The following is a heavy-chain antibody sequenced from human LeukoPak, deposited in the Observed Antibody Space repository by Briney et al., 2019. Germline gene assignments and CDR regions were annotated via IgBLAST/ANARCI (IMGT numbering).Heavy chain of an antibody. CDR1: GFTSSSSG. CDR3: AKTRGLGNFEF. Sequence: GGSLRLSCVASGFTSSSSGMNWVRQAPGKGLDWISSISRSGNSTYDADSVKGRFTISRNNSKNTLYLQMNSLRAEDTAVYYCAKTRGLGNFEFWGQGTLVTVSS. D-gene: IGHD3-16*01. V-gene: IGHV3-23*01. J-gene: IGHJ4*02. CDR2: ISRSGNST.